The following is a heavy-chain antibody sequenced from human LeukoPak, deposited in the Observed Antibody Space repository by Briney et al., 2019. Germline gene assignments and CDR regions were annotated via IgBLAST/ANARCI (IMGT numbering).Heavy chain of an antibody. D-gene: IGHD3-10*01. CDR3: ATLFSPPSPSLQYGDGSGGGY. J-gene: IGHJ4*02. Sequence: ASVKVSCKVSGYTLTELSMHWVRQAPGKGLEWMGGFDPEDGETIYAQKFQGRVTMTEDTSTDTAYMELSSLRSEDTAVYYCATLFSPPSPSLQYGDGSGGGYWGQGTLVTVSS. V-gene: IGHV1-24*01. CDR1: GYTLTELS. CDR2: FDPEDGET.